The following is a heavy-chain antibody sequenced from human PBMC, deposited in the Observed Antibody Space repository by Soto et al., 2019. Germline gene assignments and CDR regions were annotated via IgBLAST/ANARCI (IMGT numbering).Heavy chain of an antibody. V-gene: IGHV1-69*13. Sequence: SVKVSCKASGGTFSSYAISWVRQAPGQGLEWMGGIIPIFGTANYAQKFQGRVTITADESTSTAYMELSSLRSEDTAVYYCASPPTPSIAAAGSQYFHHWGQGTLVTVSP. CDR2: IIPIFGTA. J-gene: IGHJ1*01. CDR1: GGTFSSYA. D-gene: IGHD6-13*01. CDR3: ASPPTPSIAAAGSQYFHH.